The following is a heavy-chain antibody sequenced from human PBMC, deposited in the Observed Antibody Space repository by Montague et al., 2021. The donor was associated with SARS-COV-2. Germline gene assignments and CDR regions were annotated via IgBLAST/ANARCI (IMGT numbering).Heavy chain of an antibody. Sequence: SETLSLTCAVHGGSFSTYSWNWIRQPPGKGLEWIGEIHHGGSTNNNPSLKSRVTISADTSKNHFSLKLTSVAAADTAVYYCARLGDGVVPSPILGVGPYYSYYYMDVWGRGTTVTVSS. D-gene: IGHD3-10*01. CDR3: ARLGDGVVPSPILGVGPYYSYYYMDV. CDR2: IHHGGST. CDR1: GGSFSTYS. V-gene: IGHV4-34*01. J-gene: IGHJ6*03.